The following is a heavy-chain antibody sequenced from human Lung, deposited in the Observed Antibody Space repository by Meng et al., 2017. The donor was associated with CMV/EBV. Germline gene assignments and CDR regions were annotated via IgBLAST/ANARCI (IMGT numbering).Heavy chain of an antibody. Sequence: SXTLSLXCTVSGGSVSTSSSYWSWIRQPPGKGLEWIGFIYNSGSTNDNPSLKSRVTISVDTSKNQFSLKLTSVTVADTAVYYCARGFYDFWSGFGAVDYWGQGTXVTGAS. CDR2: IYNSGST. J-gene: IGHJ4*02. CDR1: GGSVSTSSSY. V-gene: IGHV4-61*01. D-gene: IGHD3-3*01. CDR3: ARGFYDFWSGFGAVDY.